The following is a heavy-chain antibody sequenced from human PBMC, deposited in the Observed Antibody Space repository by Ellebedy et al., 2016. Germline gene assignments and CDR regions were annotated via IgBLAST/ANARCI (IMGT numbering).Heavy chain of an antibody. V-gene: IGHV3-48*02. Sequence: GESLKISXAASGFTFSSYSMNWVRQAPGKGLEWVSYISSSSSTIYYADSVKGRFTISRDNAKNSLYLQMNSLRDEDTAVYYCARDIYYDSSGYYGVVSDYWGQGTLVTVSS. J-gene: IGHJ4*02. D-gene: IGHD3-22*01. CDR3: ARDIYYDSSGYYGVVSDY. CDR2: ISSSSSTI. CDR1: GFTFSSYS.